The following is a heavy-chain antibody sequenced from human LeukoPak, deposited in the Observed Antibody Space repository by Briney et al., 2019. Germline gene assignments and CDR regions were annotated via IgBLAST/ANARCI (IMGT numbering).Heavy chain of an antibody. V-gene: IGHV4-59*01. D-gene: IGHD3-10*01. CDR1: GGSISSYY. J-gene: IGHJ5*02. CDR3: ARGGYYGSGNDFRFDP. CDR2: IYYSGST. Sequence: SETLSLTCTVSGGSISSYYWSWLRQPPGKGLEWIGYIYYSGSTNYNPSLKSRVTISVDTSKNQFSLKLSSVTPADTAVYYCARGGYYGSGNDFRFDPWGQGTLVTVSS.